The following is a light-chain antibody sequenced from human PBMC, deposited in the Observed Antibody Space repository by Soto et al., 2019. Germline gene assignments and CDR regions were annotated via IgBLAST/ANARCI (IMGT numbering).Light chain of an antibody. Sequence: EVVLSQCPGALSLSPGESATLSCRASQSVSSNYLAWYQQKPGQAPRLLIYGVSTRATGIPDRFSGSGSGTDFSLTISRLEPEDFALYYCQQYFTSPLTFGGGTKVDIK. CDR2: GVS. CDR3: QQYFTSPLT. V-gene: IGKV3-20*01. J-gene: IGKJ4*01. CDR1: QSVSSNY.